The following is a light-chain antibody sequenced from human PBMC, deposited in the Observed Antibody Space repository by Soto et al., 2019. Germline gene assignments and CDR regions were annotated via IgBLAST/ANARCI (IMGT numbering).Light chain of an antibody. CDR2: KAS. CDR1: QSISSW. J-gene: IGKJ3*01. CDR3: LQKYFYPFT. Sequence: DIQMTQSPSTLSASVGDRVTITCRASQSISSWLAWYQQKPEKAPKLLIYKASSLQSGVPARFSGSGSGTDFTLTISSLQPEDFATYYCLQKYFYPFTFGPGTKVDIK. V-gene: IGKV1-5*03.